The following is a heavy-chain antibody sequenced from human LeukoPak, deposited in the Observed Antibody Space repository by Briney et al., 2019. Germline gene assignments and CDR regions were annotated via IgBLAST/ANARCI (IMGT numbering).Heavy chain of an antibody. CDR3: ARVRGYYDSSGPRDY. Sequence: ASVKVPCKASGYTFTSYGISWVRQAPGQGLEWMGWISAYNGNTNYAQKLQGRVTMTTDTSTSTAYMELRSLRSDDTAVYYCARVRGYYDSSGPRDYWGQGTLVTASS. V-gene: IGHV1-18*01. D-gene: IGHD3-22*01. J-gene: IGHJ4*02. CDR2: ISAYNGNT. CDR1: GYTFTSYG.